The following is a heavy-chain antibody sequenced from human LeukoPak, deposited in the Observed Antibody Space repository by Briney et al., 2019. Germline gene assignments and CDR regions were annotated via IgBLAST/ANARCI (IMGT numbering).Heavy chain of an antibody. Sequence: GASVKVSCKASGYTFTGYYMHWVRQAPGQGLEWMGWINPNSGGTNYAHKFQGRATMTRDTSITTAYMELSRLRSDDTAVYYCARDREQQLVLRGWGQGTLVTVSS. J-gene: IGHJ4*02. V-gene: IGHV1-2*07. CDR1: GYTFTGYY. CDR3: ARDREQQLVLRG. D-gene: IGHD6-13*01. CDR2: INPNSGGT.